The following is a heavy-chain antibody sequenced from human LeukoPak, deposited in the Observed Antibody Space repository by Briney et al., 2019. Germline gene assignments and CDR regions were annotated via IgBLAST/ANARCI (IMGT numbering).Heavy chain of an antibody. CDR1: GFTLSSHA. J-gene: IGHJ5*02. CDR3: TRDSGTYNWFDP. V-gene: IGHV3-23*01. D-gene: IGHD1-26*01. CDR2: ISGSGGST. Sequence: GGSLRLSCAASGFTLSSHAMSWVRPAPGKGLEWVSAISGSGGSTYYADSVKGRFTISRDDSINTAYLQMKSLKTEDTALYYCTRDSGTYNWFDPWGQGTLVTASS.